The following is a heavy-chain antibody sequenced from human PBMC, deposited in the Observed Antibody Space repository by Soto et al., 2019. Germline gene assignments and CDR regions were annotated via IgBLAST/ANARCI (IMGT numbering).Heavy chain of an antibody. CDR1: GFSLSTSGVG. Sequence: SGPTLVNPTQTLTLTCTFSGFSLSTSGVGVGWIRQPPGKALEWLALIYWDDDKRYSPSLKSRLTITKDTSKNQVVLTMTNMDPVDTATYYCALTYYYDYKNGLDVWGQGTTVTVSS. CDR3: ALTYYYDYKNGLDV. D-gene: IGHD3-16*01. CDR2: IYWDDDK. J-gene: IGHJ6*02. V-gene: IGHV2-5*02.